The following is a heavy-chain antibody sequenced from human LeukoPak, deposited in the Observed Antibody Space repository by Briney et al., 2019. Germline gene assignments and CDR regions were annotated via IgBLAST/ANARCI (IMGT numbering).Heavy chain of an antibody. CDR2: IYSGGST. D-gene: IGHD3-9*01. Sequence: GGSLRLSCAASEFSVGSNYMTWVRQAPGKGLEWVSVIYSGGSTYYADSVKGRFTISRDNSKNTLYLQMNSLRAEDTAVYYCARDSYDILTGYFDYWGQGTLVTVSS. V-gene: IGHV3-66*01. J-gene: IGHJ4*02. CDR3: ARDSYDILTGYFDY. CDR1: EFSVGSNY.